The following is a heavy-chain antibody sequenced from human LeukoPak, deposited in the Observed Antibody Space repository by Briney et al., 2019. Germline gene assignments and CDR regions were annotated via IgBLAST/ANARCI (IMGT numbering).Heavy chain of an antibody. J-gene: IGHJ6*03. Sequence: SETLSLSCTVSGGSISSYYWSWIRQPPGKGLDWIAYIYYSGSTKYNPSLKSRVTISVDTSKHQFSLKVSSVTAADTAVYYCARGTSSYYSDYMDVWGKGTPVTVSS. CDR1: GGSISSYY. CDR2: IYYSGST. V-gene: IGHV4-59*01. CDR3: ARGTSSYYSDYMDV. D-gene: IGHD6-6*01.